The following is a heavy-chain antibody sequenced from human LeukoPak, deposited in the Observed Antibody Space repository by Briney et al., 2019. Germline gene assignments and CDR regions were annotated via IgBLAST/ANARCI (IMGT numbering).Heavy chain of an antibody. Sequence: GGSLRLSCAASGFTFSNAWMSWVCQAPGKGLEWVGRIKSKTEGGTTDYAAPVKGRFTISRDDSKNTLYLQMNSLKTEDTAVYYCTTGSLLCCGDCSDYWGQGTLVTVSS. J-gene: IGHJ4*02. V-gene: IGHV3-15*01. CDR3: TTGSLLCCGDCSDY. CDR2: IKSKTEGGTT. D-gene: IGHD2-21*02. CDR1: GFTFSNAW.